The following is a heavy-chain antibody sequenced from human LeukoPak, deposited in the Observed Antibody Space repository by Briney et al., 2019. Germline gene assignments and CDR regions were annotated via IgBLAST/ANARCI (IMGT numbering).Heavy chain of an antibody. D-gene: IGHD2-15*01. CDR2: IIPILGIA. CDR1: GGTFSSYA. Sequence: SVKVSCKASGGTFSSYAISWVRQAPGQGLEWMGRIIPILGIANYAQKFQGRVTITADKSTSTAYMELSSLRSEDTAVYYCARDLGGYCSGGSCYGNWFDPWGQGTLVTVSS. CDR3: ARDLGGYCSGGSCYGNWFDP. J-gene: IGHJ5*02. V-gene: IGHV1-69*04.